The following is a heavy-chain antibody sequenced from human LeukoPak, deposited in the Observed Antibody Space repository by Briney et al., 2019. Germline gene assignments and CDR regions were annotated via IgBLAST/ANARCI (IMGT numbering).Heavy chain of an antibody. CDR2: IIPIFGTA. V-gene: IGHV1-69*05. Sequence: SVKVSCKASGGTFSSYAISWVRQAPGQGLEWMGGIIPIFGTANYAQKFQGRVTTTTDESTSTAYMELSSLRSEDTAVYYCARESHDYVWGSYPNWFDPWGQGTLVTVSS. J-gene: IGHJ5*02. CDR1: GGTFSSYA. CDR3: ARESHDYVWGSYPNWFDP. D-gene: IGHD3-16*02.